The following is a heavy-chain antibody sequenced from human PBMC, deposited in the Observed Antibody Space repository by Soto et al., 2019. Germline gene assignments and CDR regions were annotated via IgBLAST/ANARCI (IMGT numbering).Heavy chain of an antibody. CDR3: ARPGYCSGASCYFLWY. CDR1: GFTFSGYG. CDR2: IRYDGSNK. J-gene: IGHJ4*02. V-gene: IGHV3-33*01. Sequence: QVQLVESGGGVVQPGRSLRLSRAASGFTFSGYGMHWVRQAPGKGLERVALIRYDGSNKYYADSVKGRVTVSRDNSKNTLYLQMNSLRAEDTALYYCARPGYCSGASCYFLWYWSQGTLVTVSS. D-gene: IGHD2-15*01.